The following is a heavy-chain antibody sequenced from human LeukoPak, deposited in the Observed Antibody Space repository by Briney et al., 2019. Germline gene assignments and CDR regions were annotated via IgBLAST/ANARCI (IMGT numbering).Heavy chain of an antibody. Sequence: ASVKVSCKLSGYTFTGYSMNWVRRAPGQGLGWIGWINFASGLTKSTQKFQGRVTMTRDTSITTVYMDLTRLTSTDTADYDSARNFDMKEFGPWGQGTLVTVAS. J-gene: IGHJ5*02. CDR1: GYTFTGYS. CDR2: INFASGLT. V-gene: IGHV1-2*02. D-gene: IGHD3-9*01. CDR3: ARNFDMKEFGP.